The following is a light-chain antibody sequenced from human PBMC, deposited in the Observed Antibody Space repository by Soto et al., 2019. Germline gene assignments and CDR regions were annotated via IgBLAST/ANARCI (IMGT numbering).Light chain of an antibody. Sequence: DIQMTQSPSSLSASVGDRVTITCRASQSISSYLNWYQQKPGKAPKLLIYAASSLQSGVPSRFSSSGSGTDFTLTISSLQPEDFATYYCQQSYSTPLTFGGGTQVEIK. CDR2: AAS. CDR3: QQSYSTPLT. J-gene: IGKJ4*01. V-gene: IGKV1-39*01. CDR1: QSISSY.